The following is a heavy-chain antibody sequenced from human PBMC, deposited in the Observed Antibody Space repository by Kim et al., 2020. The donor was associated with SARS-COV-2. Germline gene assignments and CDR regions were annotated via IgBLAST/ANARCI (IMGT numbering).Heavy chain of an antibody. V-gene: IGHV3-23*01. CDR3: AKDRMENMIVVVNNDY. CDR1: GFTFSSYA. CDR2: ISGSGGST. Sequence: GGSLRLSCAASGFTFSSYAMSWVRQAPGKGLEWVSAISGSGGSTYYADSVKGRFTISRDNSKNTLYLQMNSLRAEDTAVYYCAKDRMENMIVVVNNDYWGQGTLVTVSS. D-gene: IGHD3-22*01. J-gene: IGHJ4*02.